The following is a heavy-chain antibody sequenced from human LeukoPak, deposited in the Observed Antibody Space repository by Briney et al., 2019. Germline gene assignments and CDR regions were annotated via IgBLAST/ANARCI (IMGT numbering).Heavy chain of an antibody. CDR3: ARDPRIAVAGKYFDY. Sequence: ASVKVSCKASGYTFTGYYMHWVRQAPGQGLEWMGRINPNSGGTNYAQKFQSRVTMTRDTSISTAYMELSRLRSDDTALYYCARDPRIAVAGKYFDYWGQGTLVTVSS. V-gene: IGHV1-2*06. J-gene: IGHJ4*02. CDR2: INPNSGGT. CDR1: GYTFTGYY. D-gene: IGHD6-19*01.